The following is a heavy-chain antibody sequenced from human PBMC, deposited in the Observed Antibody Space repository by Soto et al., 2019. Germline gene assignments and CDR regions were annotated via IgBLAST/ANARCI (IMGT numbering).Heavy chain of an antibody. V-gene: IGHV4-61*05. CDR1: GGSISSSSYY. Sequence: PSETLSLTCTVSGGSISSSSYYWGWIRQPPGKGLEWIGFVYYSGSVNYNPSLKSRVTLSVDTSKNQLSLRLSSVTAADTAVYYCASTGDSWINWFDPWGQGTLVTVSS. J-gene: IGHJ5*02. D-gene: IGHD4-4*01. CDR3: ASTGDSWINWFDP. CDR2: VYYSGSV.